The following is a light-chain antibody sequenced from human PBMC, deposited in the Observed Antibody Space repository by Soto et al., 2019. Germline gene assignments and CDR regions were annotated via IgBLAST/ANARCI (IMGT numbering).Light chain of an antibody. CDR1: QSLTSW. V-gene: IGKV1-5*01. J-gene: IGKJ1*01. CDR3: QHYDSFWS. CDR2: DAS. Sequence: DIQMTQSPSTLSASVGDRVTITCRASQSLTSWLAWYQQKPGKAPQLLIYDASTLETGVPSRFSGSGSGAEFTLTITGLQPEDIATYSCQHYDSFWSFGQGTKVDIK.